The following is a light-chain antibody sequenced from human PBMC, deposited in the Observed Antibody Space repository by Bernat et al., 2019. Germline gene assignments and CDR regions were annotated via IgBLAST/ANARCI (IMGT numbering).Light chain of an antibody. CDR1: SSDVGGYNY. V-gene: IGLV2-8*01. Sequence: QSALTQPPSASGSPGQSVTISCTGTSSDVGGYNYVSWYQQHPGKAPKLMIYEASKRPSGVPDRFSGSKSGNTASLTVSGLQAEDDADYYCSSYAGSNNFVFGTGTKVTVL. CDR2: EAS. CDR3: SSYAGSNNFV. J-gene: IGLJ1*01.